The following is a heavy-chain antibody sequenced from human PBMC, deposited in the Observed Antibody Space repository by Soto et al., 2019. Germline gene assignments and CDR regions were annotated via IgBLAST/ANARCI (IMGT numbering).Heavy chain of an antibody. CDR2: ISSSSSYI. J-gene: IGHJ4*02. CDR3: AREDYDMLTGPDY. Sequence: EVQLVESGGGLVKPGGSLRLSCAASGFTFSSYSMNWVRQAPGKGLEWVSSISSSSSYIYYADSVKGRFTISRDNAKNSLYLQMNSMRGEDTAVYYCAREDYDMLTGPDYWGQGTLVTVSS. CDR1: GFTFSSYS. D-gene: IGHD3-9*01. V-gene: IGHV3-21*01.